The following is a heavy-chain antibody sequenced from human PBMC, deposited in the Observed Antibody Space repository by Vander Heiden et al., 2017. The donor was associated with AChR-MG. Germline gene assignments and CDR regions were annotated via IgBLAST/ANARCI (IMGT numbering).Heavy chain of an antibody. CDR3: ARSPFGELFTIDY. CDR1: GFTFSSFA. CDR2: ISSNGGST. D-gene: IGHD3-10*01. J-gene: IGHJ4*02. V-gene: IGHV3-64*02. Sequence: EVQLVESGEGLVQPGGSLRLSCAASGFTFSSFAMHWVRQAPGKGLEYVSAISSNGGSTYYADSVKGRFTISRDNSKNTLYLQMGSLRAEDMAVYYCARSPFGELFTIDYWGQGTLVTVSS.